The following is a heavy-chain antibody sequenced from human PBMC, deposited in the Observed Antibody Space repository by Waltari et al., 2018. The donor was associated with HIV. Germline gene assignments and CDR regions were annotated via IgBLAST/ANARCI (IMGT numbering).Heavy chain of an antibody. CDR2: IKQDGSEK. CDR1: GLTSGSYC. Sequence: EVQLVESGGGLAQPGGFLRFSCAAPGLTSGSYCMRWVSQAQGKGLDLVDNIKQDGSEKYYVASVNGRFTIPRDNAENSLYLQMNSLRAEDTAVYYCARGGFYGSGSKVNWGQGTLVTVSS. D-gene: IGHD3-10*01. CDR3: ARGGFYGSGSKVN. V-gene: IGHV3-7*04. J-gene: IGHJ4*02.